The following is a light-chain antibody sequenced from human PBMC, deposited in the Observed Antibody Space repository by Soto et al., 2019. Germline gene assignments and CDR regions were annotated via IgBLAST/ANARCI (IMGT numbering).Light chain of an antibody. Sequence: SYELTQSPSVSVAPGQTVSITCGGSSIGSKSVHWYQQKPGQAPVLVVHDDSDRRSGIPERFSGSNSGNTATLTITRVEAGDEADYHCQVWDTRSEHYVFGAGTKLTVL. V-gene: IGLV3-21*02. CDR1: SIGSKS. J-gene: IGLJ1*01. CDR3: QVWDTRSEHYV. CDR2: DDS.